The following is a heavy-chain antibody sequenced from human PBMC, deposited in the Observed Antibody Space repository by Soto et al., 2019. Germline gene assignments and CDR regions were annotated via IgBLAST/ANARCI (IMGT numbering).Heavy chain of an antibody. CDR3: ARDVSSDTTGFRGYDL. Sequence: SVKVSCKASGGTVSSYAVTWVRQAPGKGLEWMGVFIPIFVSAHYAPKFQGRITITADESTSTAYMELSGLTSEDTAIYYCARDVSSDTTGFRGYDLWGQGTQVTVSS. D-gene: IGHD3-10*01. J-gene: IGHJ4*02. V-gene: IGHV1-69*13. CDR2: FIPIFVSA. CDR1: GGTVSSYA.